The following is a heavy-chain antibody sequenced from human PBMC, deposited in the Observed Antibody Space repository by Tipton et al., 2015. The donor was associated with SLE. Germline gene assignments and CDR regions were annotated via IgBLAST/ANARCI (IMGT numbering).Heavy chain of an antibody. Sequence: LRLSCTVSGASVSSFCWNWIRQSPGKGLEWIACVCNSVSTNYDPSLKSRGTISVDTSKNHFSLNLYSVTAADTAVYYCARGSRGVGFDVWGHGTTVIVSS. V-gene: IGHV4-59*02. CDR2: VCNSVST. D-gene: IGHD3-10*01. CDR1: GASVSSFC. CDR3: ARGSRGVGFDV. J-gene: IGHJ6*02.